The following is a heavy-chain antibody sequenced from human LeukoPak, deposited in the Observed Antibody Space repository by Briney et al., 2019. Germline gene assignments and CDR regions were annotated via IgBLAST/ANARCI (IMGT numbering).Heavy chain of an antibody. CDR1: GGSISSYY. CDR3: ARVRGDFETD. Sequence: ASETLSLTCSVSGGSISSYYWTWIRQPPGKGLEWIGHRYYSGSTNYNPSLKSRVTISVDTSKSQFSLKLISVTAADTAVYYCARVRGDFETDWGQGTLVTVSS. V-gene: IGHV4-59*01. CDR2: RYYSGST. D-gene: IGHD3-16*01. J-gene: IGHJ1*01.